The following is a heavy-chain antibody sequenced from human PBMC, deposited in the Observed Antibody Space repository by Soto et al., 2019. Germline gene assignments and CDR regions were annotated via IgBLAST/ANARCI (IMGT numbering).Heavy chain of an antibody. J-gene: IGHJ4*02. V-gene: IGHV3-48*02. CDR3: ARISMLFEVVTSDY. CDR1: GFTFSSYG. CDR2: ISSSSSVI. Sequence: EVQLVESGGGLVQPGGSLRLSCAASGFTFSSYGINWVRQAPGRGLEWVSYISSSSSVIIYADSVKGRFTIARDNAKNSLYLQMNSLRDEDRAVYYCARISMLFEVVTSDYWGQGALVTVSS. D-gene: IGHD3-3*01.